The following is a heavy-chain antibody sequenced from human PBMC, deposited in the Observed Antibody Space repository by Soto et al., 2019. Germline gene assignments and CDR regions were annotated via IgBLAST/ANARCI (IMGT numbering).Heavy chain of an antibody. CDR1: GGSISSGGYS. Sequence: PSETLSLTCAVSGGSISSGGYSWSWIRQPPGKGLEWIGYMYHSGSTYYNPSLKSRVTISVDKSKNQFSLKLSSVTAADTAVYYCARMKGDYYYYGMDVWGQGTTVTV. CDR3: ARMKGDYYYYGMDV. J-gene: IGHJ6*02. CDR2: MYHSGST. V-gene: IGHV4-30-2*01.